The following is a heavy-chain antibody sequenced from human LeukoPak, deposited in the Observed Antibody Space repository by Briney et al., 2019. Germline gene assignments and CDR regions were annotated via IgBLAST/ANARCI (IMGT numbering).Heavy chain of an antibody. CDR1: GFTFSGSA. CDR3: TRLSGPATPHYGDYFDY. V-gene: IGHV3-73*01. CDR2: IRSKANSYAT. D-gene: IGHD4-17*01. Sequence: PGGSLRLXCAASGFTFSGSAMHWVRQASGKGLEWVGRIRSKANSYATAYAASVKGRFTISRDDSKNTAYLQMNSLKTEDTAVYYCTRLSGPATPHYGDYFDYWGQGTLVTVSS. J-gene: IGHJ4*02.